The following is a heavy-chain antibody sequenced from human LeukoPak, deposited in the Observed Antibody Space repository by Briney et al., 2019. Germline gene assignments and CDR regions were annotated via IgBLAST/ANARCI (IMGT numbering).Heavy chain of an antibody. V-gene: IGHV1-46*01. J-gene: IGHJ4*02. CDR2: INPSGGST. CDR1: GYTSTSYY. CDR3: ARDRFVAVAGDSCDY. D-gene: IGHD6-19*01. Sequence: ASVKVSCKASGYTSTSYYMHWVRQAPGQGLEWMGIINPSGGSTSYAQKFQGRVTMTRDTSTSTVYMELSSLRSEDTAVYYCARDRFVAVAGDSCDYWGQGTLVTVSS.